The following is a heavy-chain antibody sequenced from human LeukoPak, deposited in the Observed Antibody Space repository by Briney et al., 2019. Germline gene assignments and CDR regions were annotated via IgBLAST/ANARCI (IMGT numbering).Heavy chain of an antibody. CDR2: AYYTGST. CDR1: GGSISSYY. D-gene: IGHD3-22*01. V-gene: IGHV4-59*01. CDR3: ARALAGGYSSYYFDY. J-gene: IGHJ4*02. Sequence: SETLSLTCTVSGGSISSYYWSWIRQPPGRGLDWIGYAYYTGSTNYNPSLKSRVTISVDTSKNQFSLRLSSVTAADTAVYYCARALAGGYSSYYFDYWGQGTLVTVSS.